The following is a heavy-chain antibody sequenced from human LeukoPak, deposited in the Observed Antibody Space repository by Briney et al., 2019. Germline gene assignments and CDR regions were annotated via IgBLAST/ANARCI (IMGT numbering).Heavy chain of an antibody. J-gene: IGHJ4*02. Sequence: GGSLRLSCAASGFTFSSYNMNWVRQAPGKGLEWVSYISSSSSTIYYADSVKGRFTISRDNSKNTLFLHINSLSAEDTAVYYCAAAVNTGRAEHYWGQGTLVTVSS. V-gene: IGHV3-48*01. CDR2: ISSSSSTI. D-gene: IGHD4-17*01. CDR3: AAAVNTGRAEHY. CDR1: GFTFSSYN.